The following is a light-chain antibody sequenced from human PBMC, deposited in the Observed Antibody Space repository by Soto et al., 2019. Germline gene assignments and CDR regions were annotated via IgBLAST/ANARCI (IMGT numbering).Light chain of an antibody. J-gene: IGLJ2*01. CDR3: VLYMGSGISV. CDR1: SGSVSTSYY. CDR2: NTN. Sequence: QTVVTQEPSFSVSPGGTVTLTCGLSSGSVSTSYYPSWYQQTPGQAPRTLIYNTNTRSSGVPDRFSGSILGNKAALTITGAQADDESEYYCVLYMGSGISVFGGGTKLPVL. V-gene: IGLV8-61*01.